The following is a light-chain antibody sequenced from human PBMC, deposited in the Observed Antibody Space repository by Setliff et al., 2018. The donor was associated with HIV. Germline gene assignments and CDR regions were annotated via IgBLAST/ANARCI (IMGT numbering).Light chain of an antibody. V-gene: IGLV1-44*01. CDR3: AAWDDSLNGVV. Sequence: QSVLTQPPSASGTPGQRVTISCSGSNSNIGSNTVHWYQRLPGAAPKVLIQRNDQRPSGVPDRFSGSKSGTSASLAISGLQSEDEGEYSCAAWDDSLNGVVFGGGTKVT. J-gene: IGLJ3*02. CDR2: RND. CDR1: NSNIGSNT.